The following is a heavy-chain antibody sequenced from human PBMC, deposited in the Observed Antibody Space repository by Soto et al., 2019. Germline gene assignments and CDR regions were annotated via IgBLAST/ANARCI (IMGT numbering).Heavy chain of an antibody. Sequence: ASVKVSCKASGYTFTSYYTHWVRQAPGQGLEWMGIINPSGGSTTYAQKFQGRVTMTRDTSTSTVYMELSSLRSEDTAVYYCARARSSFHPSFVYWGQGPVVTVS. V-gene: IGHV1-46*03. CDR2: INPSGGST. CDR3: ARARSSFHPSFVY. D-gene: IGHD6-13*01. J-gene: IGHJ4*02. CDR1: GYTFTSYY.